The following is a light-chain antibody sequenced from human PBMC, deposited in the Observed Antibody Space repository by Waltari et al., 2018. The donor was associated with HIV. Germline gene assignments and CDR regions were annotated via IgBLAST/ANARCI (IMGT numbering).Light chain of an antibody. CDR2: EVS. CDR1: SSDIGAYNY. CDR3: SSFTTTNSLL. J-gene: IGLJ2*01. V-gene: IGLV2-14*01. Sequence: QSALTPPASVSGSPGQSITVSCTGTSSDIGAYNYVSWYQQTPGTAPKLVIYEVSNRPSGISNRFSGSKSGNTASLTISGLQTEDEADFYCSSFTTTNSLLFGGGTKVTVL.